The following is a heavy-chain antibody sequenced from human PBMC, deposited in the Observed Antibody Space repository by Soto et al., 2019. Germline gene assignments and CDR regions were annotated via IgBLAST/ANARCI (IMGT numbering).Heavy chain of an antibody. Sequence: QVQLQESGPGLLKPSETLSLTCSVSGGSVSDKTYYWSWIRQPPGKRQEWIGYVSYSVTTNYNPSLNSRVSIPVDLSKNPFSLRLSSVTTADTALYYCARTTSVPNTLRSRYFFDYWGQGTLVTVSS. D-gene: IGHD4-17*01. CDR1: GGSVSDKTYY. V-gene: IGHV4-61*01. CDR2: VSYSVTT. CDR3: ARTTSVPNTLRSRYFFDY. J-gene: IGHJ4*02.